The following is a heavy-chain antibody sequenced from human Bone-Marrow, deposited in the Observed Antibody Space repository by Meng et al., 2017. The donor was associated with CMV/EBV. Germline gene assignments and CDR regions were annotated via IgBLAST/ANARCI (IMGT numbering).Heavy chain of an antibody. CDR1: GGSISPYY. Sequence: QVHLQEPSPGLVKPSETLSLTCTVSGGSISPYYWSWIRQPPGKGLEWIGYIYYSGRTNYNPSLKSRVTISIDTSKNQFSLKMNSVTAADTALYYCARDPGGDWFDPWGQGTLVTVSS. J-gene: IGHJ5*02. V-gene: IGHV4-59*01. CDR2: IYYSGRT. CDR3: ARDPGGDWFDP.